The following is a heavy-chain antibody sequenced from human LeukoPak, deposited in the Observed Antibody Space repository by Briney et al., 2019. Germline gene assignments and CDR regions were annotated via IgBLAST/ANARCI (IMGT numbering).Heavy chain of an antibody. Sequence: GASVKVSCKTSGYTFIGYFIHWVRQAPGQGLEWMGWIDPNSGDTEYDERFQGRVTLTRDTTTTTVYMESSGLGTDDTAVYFCARVRGGYWYGDWCYGVFFFDNWGQGTLVTVTS. J-gene: IGHJ4*02. V-gene: IGHV1-2*02. CDR2: IDPNSGDT. D-gene: IGHD2-21*01. CDR3: ARVRGGYWYGDWCYGVFFFDN. CDR1: GYTFIGYF.